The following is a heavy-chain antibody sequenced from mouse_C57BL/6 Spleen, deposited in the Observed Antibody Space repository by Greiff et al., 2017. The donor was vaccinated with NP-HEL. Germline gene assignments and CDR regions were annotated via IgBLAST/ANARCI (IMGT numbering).Heavy chain of an antibody. CDR1: GYSFTGYF. CDR2: INPYNGDT. CDR3: ARFYGSSSPWFAY. V-gene: IGHV1-20*01. Sequence: VQLQQPGPELVKPGDSVKISCKASGYSFTGYFMNWVMQSHGKSLEWIGRINPYNGDTFYNQKFKGKATLTVDKSSSTAHMELRSLTSEDSAVYYCARFYGSSSPWFAYWGQGTLVTVSA. J-gene: IGHJ3*01. D-gene: IGHD1-1*01.